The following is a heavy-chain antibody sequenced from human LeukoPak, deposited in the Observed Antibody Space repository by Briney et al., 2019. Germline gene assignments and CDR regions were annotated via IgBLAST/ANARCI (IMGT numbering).Heavy chain of an antibody. CDR2: TYWNDGK. CDR1: GFSLTATGLG. V-gene: IGHV2-5*01. CDR3: ARRVPTRIDY. J-gene: IGHJ4*02. D-gene: IGHD2-2*01. Sequence: SGPTLVEPTQTLTLTCTFSGFSLTATGLGVGWIRQPPGKALEWLALTYWNDGKHYSPSLKSRLTITKDTSKNRVVLTMTNVDPVDTATYYCARRVPTRIDYWGQGTLVTVSS.